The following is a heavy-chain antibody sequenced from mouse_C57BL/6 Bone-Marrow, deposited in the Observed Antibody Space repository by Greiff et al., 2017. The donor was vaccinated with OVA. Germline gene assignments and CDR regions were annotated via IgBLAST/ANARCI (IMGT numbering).Heavy chain of an antibody. D-gene: IGHD2-5*01. CDR3: ARGSNDPYWYFDV. V-gene: IGHV5-15*04. Sequence: VKLMESGGGLVQPGGSLKLSCAASGFTFSDYGMAWVRQAPRKGPEWVAFISNLAYSIYYADTVTGRFTISRENAKNTLYLEMSSLRSEDTAMYYCARGSNDPYWYFDVWGTGTTVTVSS. J-gene: IGHJ1*03. CDR1: GFTFSDYG. CDR2: ISNLAYSI.